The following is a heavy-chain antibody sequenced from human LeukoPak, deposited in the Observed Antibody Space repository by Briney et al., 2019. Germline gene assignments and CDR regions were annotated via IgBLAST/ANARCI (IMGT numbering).Heavy chain of an antibody. CDR1: GFTFSNYD. Sequence: GGSLRLSCAASGFTFSNYDMHWVRQAPGKGLQWVASTRYDGTNKYYGDSVKGRFTISRDNSKNTVSLQMNSLRAEDTAVYYCATAVAGFYYFDYWGQGTLVTVSS. CDR2: TRYDGTNK. V-gene: IGHV3-30*02. J-gene: IGHJ4*02. D-gene: IGHD6-19*01. CDR3: ATAVAGFYYFDY.